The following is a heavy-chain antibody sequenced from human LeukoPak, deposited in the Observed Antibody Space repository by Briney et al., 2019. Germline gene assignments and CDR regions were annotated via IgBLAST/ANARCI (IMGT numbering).Heavy chain of an antibody. V-gene: IGHV4-59*01. CDR1: GGSISSYY. CDR3: ARLFTVEAFDI. CDR2: IYYRGST. J-gene: IGHJ3*02. D-gene: IGHD2-21*01. Sequence: SETLSLTCTVSGGSISSYYWSWIRQPPGKGLEWIGYIYYRGSTNYNPSLKSRVTISVDTSKNQFSLKLSSVTAADTAVYYCARLFTVEAFDIWGQGTMVTVSS.